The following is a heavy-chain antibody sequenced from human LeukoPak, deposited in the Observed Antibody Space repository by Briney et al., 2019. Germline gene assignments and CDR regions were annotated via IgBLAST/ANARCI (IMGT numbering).Heavy chain of an antibody. J-gene: IGHJ4*02. D-gene: IGHD3-22*01. CDR2: IWYDGSNK. Sequence: GGSLRLSCAASGFTFSSYGMHWVRQALGKGLEWVAVIWYDGSNKYYADSVKGRFTISRDNSKNTLYLQMNSLRAEDTAVYYCAKDLGYDSSGYFDYWGQGTLVAVSS. CDR1: GFTFSSYG. V-gene: IGHV3-33*06. CDR3: AKDLGYDSSGYFDY.